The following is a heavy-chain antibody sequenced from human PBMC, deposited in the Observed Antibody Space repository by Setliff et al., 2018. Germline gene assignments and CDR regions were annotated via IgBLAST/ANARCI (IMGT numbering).Heavy chain of an antibody. V-gene: IGHV3-21*01. J-gene: IGHJ1*01. CDR1: GFTFSTYS. CDR2: ITSGSSNI. CDR3: AKDNIWSLDD. Sequence: GGSLRLSCAASGFTFSTYSMNWVRQAPGKGLEWVASITSGSSNIWYADSVKGRFTISRDNAKNSLYLEMNSLRSEDTGIYYCAKDNIWSLDDWGQGTLVTVSS. D-gene: IGHD2-15*01.